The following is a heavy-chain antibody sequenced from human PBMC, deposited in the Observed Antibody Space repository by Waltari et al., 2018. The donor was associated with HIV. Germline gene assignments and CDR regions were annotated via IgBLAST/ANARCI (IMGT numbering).Heavy chain of an antibody. V-gene: IGHV3-30-3*01. CDR2: ISFDGSSA. CDR1: GFPFSRYA. CDR3: ARDSLYSDSSGYYFRPFDM. Sequence: ESGGGVVQPGRSLRLSCAASGFPFSRYAMHWVRQAPGKGLEWVAVISFDGSSAYYADSVKGRFTISKDNPKNTLYLQMKSLITEDTAVYFCARDSLYSDSSGYYFRPFDMWGQGTMVTVSS. D-gene: IGHD3-22*01. J-gene: IGHJ3*02.